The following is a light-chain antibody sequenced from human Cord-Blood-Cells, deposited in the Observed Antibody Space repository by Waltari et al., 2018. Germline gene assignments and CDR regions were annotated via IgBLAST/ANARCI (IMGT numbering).Light chain of an antibody. V-gene: IGKV1-27*01. CDR3: QKYNSAPRT. CDR2: AAS. J-gene: IGKJ1*01. Sequence: DIQMTQSPSSLSASVGDRLTTTCRASQGISNYLAWYQQKPGKVPKLLIYAASTLQSGVPSRFSGSGSGTDFTLTISSLQPEDVATYYCQKYNSAPRTFGQGTKVEIK. CDR1: QGISNY.